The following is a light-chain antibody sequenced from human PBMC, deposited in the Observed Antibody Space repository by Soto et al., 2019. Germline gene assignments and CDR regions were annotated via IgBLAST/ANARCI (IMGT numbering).Light chain of an antibody. CDR1: SSDVGSYNL. V-gene: IGLV2-23*03. CDR3: CSYAGSSTFVVV. Sequence: QSALTQPASVSGSPGQSITISCTGTSSDVGSYNLVSWYQQHPGKAPKLMIYEGSKRPSGVSNRFSGSKSGNTASLTISGLQAEDEDDYYCCSYAGSSTFVVVFGGGTKVTVL. CDR2: EGS. J-gene: IGLJ2*01.